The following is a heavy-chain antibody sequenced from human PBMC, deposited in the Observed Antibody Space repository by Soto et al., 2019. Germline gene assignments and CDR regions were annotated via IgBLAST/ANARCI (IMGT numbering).Heavy chain of an antibody. D-gene: IGHD2-21*02. V-gene: IGHV1-18*01. CDR2: IRAYNGNT. CDR3: ARRGVTLYYFDY. J-gene: IGHJ4*02. CDR1: AYTFSIYG. Sequence: ASVKXSCKSSAYTFSIYGNSWVRQAPGQGLERVGWIRAYNGNTNYAQKLQGRVTMTTDTSTSTAYMELRSLRSDHTAVYYWARRGVTLYYFDYWGQGTLVTVSS.